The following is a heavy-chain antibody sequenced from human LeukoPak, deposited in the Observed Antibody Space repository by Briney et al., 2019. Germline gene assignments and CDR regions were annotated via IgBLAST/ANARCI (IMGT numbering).Heavy chain of an antibody. Sequence: PGGSLRLSCAASGFTFSDYWMSWIRQPPGKGLEWIGSIYYSGSTYYNPSLKSRDTISVDTSKNQFSLKLSPVTAADTAVYYCARLAPSYDSSGYLAAGYFDYWGQGTLVTVSS. D-gene: IGHD3-22*01. CDR2: IYYSGST. CDR3: ARLAPSYDSSGYLAAGYFDY. CDR1: GFTFSDYWM. V-gene: IGHV4-39*01. J-gene: IGHJ4*02.